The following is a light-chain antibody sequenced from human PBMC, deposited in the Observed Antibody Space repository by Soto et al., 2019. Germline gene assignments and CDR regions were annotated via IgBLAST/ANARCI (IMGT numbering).Light chain of an antibody. V-gene: IGKV1-9*01. Sequence: IQLTQSPSSLSASIGDRVTITCRASQGIRSYLAWYQQKPGKAPELLIYGATTLQSGVPSRFSGSGSGTDFTLTISSLQPEDFATNYCQQGNSYPLTFGGGTRV. CDR3: QQGNSYPLT. CDR2: GAT. J-gene: IGKJ4*01. CDR1: QGIRSY.